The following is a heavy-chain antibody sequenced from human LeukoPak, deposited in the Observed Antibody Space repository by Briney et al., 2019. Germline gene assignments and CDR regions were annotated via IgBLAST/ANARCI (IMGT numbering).Heavy chain of an antibody. D-gene: IGHD1-1*01. CDR2: ISSSGDNT. CDR3: AKVKALDAVASYFDY. CDR1: GFIFSAYA. J-gene: IGHJ4*02. V-gene: IGHV3-23*01. Sequence: GGSLRLSCAASGFIFSAYAMGWVRQAPGKGLEWVSAISSSGDNTYYADSVKGQFTISRDNSKNTLDLQMNRLRAEDTAMYHCAKVKALDAVASYFDYWGQGTLVTVSS.